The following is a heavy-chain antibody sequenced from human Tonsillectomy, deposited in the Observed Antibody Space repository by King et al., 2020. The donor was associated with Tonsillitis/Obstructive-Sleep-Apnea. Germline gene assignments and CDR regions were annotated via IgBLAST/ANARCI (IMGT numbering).Heavy chain of an antibody. D-gene: IGHD3-10*01. CDR2: ISSSSSYI. CDR1: GFTFSSYS. CDR3: ARDGSQGFDY. J-gene: IGHJ4*02. Sequence: VQLVESGGGLVKPGGSLRLSCAASGFTFSSYSMNWVRQAPGKGLEWLSSISSSSSYIYYADSVKGRFTISRDNAKNSLYLQMNSLRAEDTAVYYCARDGSQGFDYWGQGTLVTVSS. V-gene: IGHV3-21*01.